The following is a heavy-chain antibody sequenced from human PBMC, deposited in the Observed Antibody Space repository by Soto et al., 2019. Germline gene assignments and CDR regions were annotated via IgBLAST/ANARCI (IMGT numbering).Heavy chain of an antibody. J-gene: IGHJ6*02. V-gene: IGHV4-39*01. Sequence: SETLSLTCIVSGDSIATTSYYWGWIRQPPGKGLGWIGSIYYTGSTYYSPSLKSRVTISVDTSKNQFSLKLNSVTAADTAVYYCARVHYYDFWSGYYYYGMDVWGQGTLVTVSS. CDR1: GDSIATTSYY. CDR3: ARVHYYDFWSGYYYYGMDV. D-gene: IGHD3-3*01. CDR2: IYYTGST.